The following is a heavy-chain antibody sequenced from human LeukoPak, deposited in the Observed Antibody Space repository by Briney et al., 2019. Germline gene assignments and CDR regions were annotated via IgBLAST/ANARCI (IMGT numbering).Heavy chain of an antibody. CDR2: LYYSGST. Sequence: SETLSLTCNVSGDSISSSSYCWGWIRQPPGMGLEWIGCLYYSGSTYYNPSLKSRVTISVDTSNNQFSLKLSSVTAADTAAYFCGRGSRTSYFDYWGQGTLVTVSS. J-gene: IGHJ4*02. CDR3: GRGSRTSYFDY. CDR1: GDSISSSSYC. V-gene: IGHV4-39*07. D-gene: IGHD2-2*01.